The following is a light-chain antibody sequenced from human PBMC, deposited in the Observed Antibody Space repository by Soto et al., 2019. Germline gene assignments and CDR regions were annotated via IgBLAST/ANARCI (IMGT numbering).Light chain of an antibody. CDR2: DAS. CDR1: RGISSN. J-gene: IGKJ1*01. V-gene: IGKV3-15*01. Sequence: IVLTQSRATLSVSPGESATLSCLASRGISSNLAWYQQKPGQAPRLLIYDASTRATGIPARFSGSGSGTEFTLTISSLQSEDFAVYYCHQYGSSPRTFGQGTKVDIK. CDR3: HQYGSSPRT.